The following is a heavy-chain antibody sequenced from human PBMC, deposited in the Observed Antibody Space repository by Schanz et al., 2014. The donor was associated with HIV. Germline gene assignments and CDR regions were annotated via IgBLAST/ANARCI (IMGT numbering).Heavy chain of an antibody. Sequence: EVQLVESGGGLVQPGGSLRLSCAASGFTFSSYSMNWVRQAPGKGLEWVSYISSSSSTIYYADSVKGRFTISRDISKKTLYLQMNSLRAEDTAVYYCAKEEQQLGGVGGYHFDYWGQGTLVTVSS. CDR3: AKEEQQLGGVGGYHFDY. D-gene: IGHD6-13*01. J-gene: IGHJ4*02. V-gene: IGHV3-48*01. CDR2: ISSSSSTI. CDR1: GFTFSSYS.